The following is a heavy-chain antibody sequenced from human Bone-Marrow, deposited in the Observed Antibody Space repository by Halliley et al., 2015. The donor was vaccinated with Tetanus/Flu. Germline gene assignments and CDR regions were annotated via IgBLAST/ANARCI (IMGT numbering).Heavy chain of an antibody. J-gene: IGHJ4*02. V-gene: IGHV4-31*03. CDR2: MFDTGST. CDR1: GGSISSGSYY. D-gene: IGHD3-10*01. CDR3: ARGEGTFWVAS. Sequence: GLVKPSQTLSLSCTVSGGSISSGSYYWTWIRQYPGKGLEWIGYMFDTGSTYYNPSLKSRVTISADTSKNHFSLTLSSVTAADTAVYYCARGEGTFWVASWGPGTLVTVSS.